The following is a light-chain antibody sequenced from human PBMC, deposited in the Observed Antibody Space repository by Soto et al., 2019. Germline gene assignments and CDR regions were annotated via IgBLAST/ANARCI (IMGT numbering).Light chain of an antibody. V-gene: IGLV1-40*01. CDR1: RSNIGAGYD. Sequence: QSVLTQPPSVSGTPGQSVTISCTGSRSNIGAGYDVHWYQQLPGRAPKLLIYGNTNRPSGVPDRVSGSKSGTSSSLAITGLHDEFYADDSCLSVDGGLSVVFGGGIK. CDR3: LSVDGGLSVV. J-gene: IGLJ2*01. CDR2: GNT.